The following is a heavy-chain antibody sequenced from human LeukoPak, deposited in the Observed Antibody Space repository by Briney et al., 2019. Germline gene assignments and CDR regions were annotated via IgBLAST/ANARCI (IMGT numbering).Heavy chain of an antibody. J-gene: IGHJ4*02. Sequence: GGSLRLSCAASGFTFSNYWMHWVRQAPGKGLVWVSRIKNDGSITNYADSVKGRFTISRDNDKNTLHLQMNSLRAEDTAVYYCARTDYLTNWGQGTLVTVSS. CDR1: GFTFSNYW. D-gene: IGHD2/OR15-2a*01. CDR3: ARTDYLTN. V-gene: IGHV3-74*01. CDR2: IKNDGSIT.